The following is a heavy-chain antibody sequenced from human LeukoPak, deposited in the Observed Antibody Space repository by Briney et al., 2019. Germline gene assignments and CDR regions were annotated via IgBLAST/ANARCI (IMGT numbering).Heavy chain of an antibody. CDR1: GGSISTSNW. CDR2: IYYSGST. D-gene: IGHD3-3*01. V-gene: IGHV4-30-4*01. CDR3: ARALPWSGYLN. Sequence: PSGTLSLTCAVSGGSISTSNWWSWIRQPPGKGLEWIGYIYYSGSTYYNPSLKSRVTISVDTSKNQFSLKLSSVTAADTAVYYCARALPWSGYLNWGQGTLVTVSS. J-gene: IGHJ4*02.